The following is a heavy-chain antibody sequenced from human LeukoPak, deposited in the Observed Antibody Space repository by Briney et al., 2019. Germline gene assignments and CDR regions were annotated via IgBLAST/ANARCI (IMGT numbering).Heavy chain of an antibody. CDR3: ARVRGYSDYYYYMDV. Sequence: PSDPLTLTCSLSGHPINRYYWRGLPQPPGKGLEGIGHLSYTGSTNYNPSLKSPVIISVDTSKNQFSLKVSSVTAADSVVYYCARVRGYSDYYYYMDVWERGTTVTISS. D-gene: IGHD5-12*01. CDR2: LSYTGST. CDR1: GHPINRYY. J-gene: IGHJ6*03. V-gene: IGHV4-59*07.